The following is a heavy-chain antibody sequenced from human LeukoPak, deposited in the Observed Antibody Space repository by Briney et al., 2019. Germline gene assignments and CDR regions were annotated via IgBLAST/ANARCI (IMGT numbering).Heavy chain of an antibody. D-gene: IGHD1-26*01. Sequence: SVKVSCKASGGTFSSYSISWVRQAPGQGPEWMGGIIPIFDTADYAQKFQGRVTITADESTSTAYMELSSLRSEDSAVFYCARISLGAIWGYYYGMDVWGQGTTVTVSS. V-gene: IGHV1-69*01. J-gene: IGHJ6*02. CDR1: GGTFSSYS. CDR3: ARISLGAIWGYYYGMDV. CDR2: IIPIFDTA.